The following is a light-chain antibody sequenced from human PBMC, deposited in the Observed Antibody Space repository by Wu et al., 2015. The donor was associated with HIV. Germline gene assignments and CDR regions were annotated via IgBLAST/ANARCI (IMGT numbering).Light chain of an antibody. J-gene: IGKJ2*02. Sequence: DIQMTQSPSTLSASVGDRVTITCRASQSIDNLLAWYQQKPGRAPKLLIYKASSLESGVPTRFSGGGSATEFTLTISSLQPDDFATYYCQQYNTYPCTFGQGTKLDIK. CDR1: QSIDNL. CDR2: KAS. V-gene: IGKV1-5*03. CDR3: QQYNTYPCT.